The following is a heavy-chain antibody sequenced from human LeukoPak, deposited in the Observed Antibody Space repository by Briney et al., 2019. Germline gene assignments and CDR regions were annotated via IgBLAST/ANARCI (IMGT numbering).Heavy chain of an antibody. CDR1: GYTFTSYG. Sequence: ASVKVSCKASGYTFTSYGIGWVRQAPGQGLEWMGWISAYNGNTNYAQKLQGRVTMTTDTSTSTAYMELRSLRSDDTAVYYCARVFTMVRGVIIALDYWGQGTLVTVSS. D-gene: IGHD3-10*01. CDR3: ARVFTMVRGVIIALDY. V-gene: IGHV1-18*01. J-gene: IGHJ4*02. CDR2: ISAYNGNT.